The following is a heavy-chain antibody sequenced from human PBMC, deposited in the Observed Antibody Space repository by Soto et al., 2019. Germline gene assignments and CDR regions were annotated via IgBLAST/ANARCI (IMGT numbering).Heavy chain of an antibody. D-gene: IGHD3-3*01. Sequence: ASVKVSCKASGYTFTGYFMHWVRQAPGQGLEWMGWINPNSGATKYAQKFQGRVTLSRDTSISTAYMELSGLRSDDTAVYYCARGGGTILAPLPWGQGALVTVSS. CDR1: GYTFTGYF. J-gene: IGHJ5*02. CDR2: INPNSGAT. CDR3: ARGGGTILAPLP. V-gene: IGHV1-2*02.